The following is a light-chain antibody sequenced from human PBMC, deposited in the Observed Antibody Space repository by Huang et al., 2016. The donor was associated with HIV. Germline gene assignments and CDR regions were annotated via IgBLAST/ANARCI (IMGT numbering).Light chain of an antibody. J-gene: IGKJ1*01. CDR3: QQYGNLPWT. V-gene: IGKV3-20*01. CDR2: DTS. CDR1: QSVSNNA. Sequence: EIVLTQSPGTLSLSPGERATLSCRASQSVSNNALAWYQQKPGQAPRLLISDTSSRATGIPDRFSGSGSGTDFTLTISRLEPEDFAVFYCQQYGNLPWTFGQGTKVEIK.